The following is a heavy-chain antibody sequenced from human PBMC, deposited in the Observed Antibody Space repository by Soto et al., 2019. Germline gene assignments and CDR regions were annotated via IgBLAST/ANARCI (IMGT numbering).Heavy chain of an antibody. CDR2: ISSSSYI. D-gene: IGHD3-22*01. J-gene: IGHJ4*02. CDR1: GFTFSSYS. Sequence: PGGSLRLSCAASGFTFSSYSMNWVRQAPGKGLEWVSSISSSSYIYYADSVKGRFTISRDNAKNSLYLQMNSLRAEDTAVYYCARDQKNYYDSSGYYLWGQGTLVTVSS. V-gene: IGHV3-21*01. CDR3: ARDQKNYYDSSGYYL.